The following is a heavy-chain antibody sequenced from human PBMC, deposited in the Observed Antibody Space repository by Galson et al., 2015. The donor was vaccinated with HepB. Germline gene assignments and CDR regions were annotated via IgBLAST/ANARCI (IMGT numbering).Heavy chain of an antibody. CDR3: ARVTTSGGVYYFDY. D-gene: IGHD2-15*01. Sequence: SLRLSCAASGFTFSSYSMNWVRQAPGKGLEWVSYISSSSSTIYYADSVKGRFTISRDNAKNSLYLQMNSLRAEDTAVYYCARVTTSGGVYYFDYWGQGTLVTVSS. CDR1: GFTFSSYS. CDR2: ISSSSSTI. J-gene: IGHJ4*02. V-gene: IGHV3-48*01.